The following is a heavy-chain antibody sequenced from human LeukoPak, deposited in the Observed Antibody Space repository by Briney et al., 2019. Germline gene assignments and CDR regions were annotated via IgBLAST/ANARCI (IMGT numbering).Heavy chain of an antibody. CDR1: GYTFTDYY. CDR2: INPNSGDT. Sequence: GASVKVSCKASGYTFTDYYMHWVRQAPGQGLGWMGWINPNSGDTYYAPKFQGRVTMTRDTSISTAYMELSRLRSDDTDVYYCARDGTRSSRAPGGVPDYWGQGTLVTVSS. D-gene: IGHD5-24*01. V-gene: IGHV1-2*02. CDR3: ARDGTRSSRAPGGVPDY. J-gene: IGHJ4*02.